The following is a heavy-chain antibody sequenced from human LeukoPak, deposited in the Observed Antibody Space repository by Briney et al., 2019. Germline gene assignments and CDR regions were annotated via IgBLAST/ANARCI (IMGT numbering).Heavy chain of an antibody. D-gene: IGHD2-15*01. CDR2: IRKNGGDT. J-gene: IGHJ5*02. V-gene: IGHV3-23*01. CDR1: GFIFSDHS. Sequence: GGSLRLSCTASGFIFSDHSMTWVRQAPGKGLEWVLTIRKNGGDTYYADSVKGRFTISRDNSKNTVFLEMNSLRAEDTAVYYCSKGGYATYFGPWGQGILVTVSS. CDR3: SKGGYATYFGP.